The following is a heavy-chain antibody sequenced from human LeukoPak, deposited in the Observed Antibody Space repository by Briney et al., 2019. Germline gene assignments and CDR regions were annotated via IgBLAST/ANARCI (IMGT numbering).Heavy chain of an antibody. CDR1: GFTFSNYG. V-gene: IGHV3-33*01. CDR2: IWYDGSNK. Sequence: GGSLRPSCAASGFTFSNYGMHWVRQAPGKGLEWVALIWYDGSNKYYTDSVKGRLTISRDTSKDTLFLQMNGLRAEDTAVYYCAREGPRGNSQFDYWGQGTLVTVSS. J-gene: IGHJ4*02. CDR3: AREGPRGNSQFDY. D-gene: IGHD2/OR15-2a*01.